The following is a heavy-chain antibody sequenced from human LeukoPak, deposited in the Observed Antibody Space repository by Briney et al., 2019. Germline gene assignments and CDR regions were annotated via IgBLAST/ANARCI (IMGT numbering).Heavy chain of an antibody. D-gene: IGHD2-15*01. CDR1: GFTFNNYR. J-gene: IGHJ4*02. V-gene: IGHV3-21*01. CDR2: ISSSGTYI. Sequence: PGGSLRLSCAASGFTFNNYRMNWVRQAPGKGLEWVSSISSSGTYIYYADSVEGRFTISRDNAKNSLYLQMNSLRAEDTAVYYCARDRCSGGICYSFDQWGQGTLVTVSS. CDR3: ARDRCSGGICYSFDQ.